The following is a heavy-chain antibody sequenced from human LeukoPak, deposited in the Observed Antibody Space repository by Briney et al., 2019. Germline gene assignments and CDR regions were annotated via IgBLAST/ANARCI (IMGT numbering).Heavy chain of an antibody. D-gene: IGHD2-15*01. V-gene: IGHV3-21*01. J-gene: IGHJ6*03. CDR3: ARVIFEDIVVVVAATPYYYYMDV. CDR1: GFTFSNAW. Sequence: PGGSLRLSCAASGFTFSNAWMSWVRQAPGKGLEWVSSISSSSSYIYYADSVKGRFTISRDNAKNSLYLQMNSLRAEDTAVYYCARVIFEDIVVVVAATPYYYYMDVWGKGTTVTVSS. CDR2: ISSSSSYI.